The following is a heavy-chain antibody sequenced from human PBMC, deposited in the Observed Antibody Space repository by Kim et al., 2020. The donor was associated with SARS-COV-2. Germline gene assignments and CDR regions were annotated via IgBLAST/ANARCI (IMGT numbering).Heavy chain of an antibody. V-gene: IGHV1-69*04. J-gene: IGHJ4*02. CDR1: GGTFSSSA. Sequence: SVKVSCKASGGTFSSSALSWVRQAPGQGPEWMGRIIPILGVTNYAQNFQGRVTMTAEKSTGTAYMELSSLRSEDTAIYYCARGESGYNYGNFDYWGQGTLVTVSS. CDR3: ARGESGYNYGNFDY. D-gene: IGHD5-18*01. CDR2: IIPILGVT.